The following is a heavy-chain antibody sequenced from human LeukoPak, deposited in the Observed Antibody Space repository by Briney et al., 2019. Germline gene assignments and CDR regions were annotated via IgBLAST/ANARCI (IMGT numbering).Heavy chain of an antibody. CDR1: GFRFSTFV. J-gene: IGHJ5*02. D-gene: IGHD2-15*01. Sequence: GGSLRLSYAASGFRFSTFVMSWLRQAPGKGLEWVSTVSGSGANTYYADSVKGQFTVSRDNSKNTLYLQLNSLRVEDTAVYYCAKGPVAGTRWFDPWGQGTLVTVSS. V-gene: IGHV3-23*01. CDR3: AKGPVAGTRWFDP. CDR2: VSGSGANT.